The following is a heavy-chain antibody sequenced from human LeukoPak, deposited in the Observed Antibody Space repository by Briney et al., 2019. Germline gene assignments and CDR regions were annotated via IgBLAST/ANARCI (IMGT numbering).Heavy chain of an antibody. Sequence: PSETLSLTCAVYGGSFSGYYWSWIRQPPGKGREWMGEINHSGSTNYNPSLKSRVTISVDTSKNQFSLKLSSVTAADTAVYYCARYLGYCSGGSCYWFDPWGQGTLVTVSS. CDR3: ARYLGYCSGGSCYWFDP. V-gene: IGHV4-34*01. D-gene: IGHD2-15*01. CDR2: INHSGST. CDR1: GGSFSGYY. J-gene: IGHJ5*02.